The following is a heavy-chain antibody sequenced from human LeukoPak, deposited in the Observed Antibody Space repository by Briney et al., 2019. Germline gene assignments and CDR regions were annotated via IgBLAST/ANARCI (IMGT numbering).Heavy chain of an antibody. Sequence: GGSLRLSCEVSGFMFSTYWMTWVRQAPGKGLEWVATIKQDGSDEYYVDSVKGRFTISRDNAKNSLYLQMDGLRAEDTAVYHCARKLYYYGTSPAGWFGPWGQGTLVTVSS. CDR2: IKQDGSDE. J-gene: IGHJ5*02. CDR1: GFMFSTYW. V-gene: IGHV3-7*01. CDR3: ARKLYYYGTSPAGWFGP. D-gene: IGHD3-22*01.